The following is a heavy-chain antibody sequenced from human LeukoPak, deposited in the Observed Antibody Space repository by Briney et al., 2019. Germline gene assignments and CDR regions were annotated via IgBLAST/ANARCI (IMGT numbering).Heavy chain of an antibody. J-gene: IGHJ5*02. CDR2: MWYDGSNK. CDR3: ARGSIAVAGTWWFDP. D-gene: IGHD6-19*01. CDR1: GFTFSSYG. Sequence: GRSLRLSCAASGFTFSSYGMHWVRQAPGKGLGWVAVMWYDGSNKYYADSVKGRFTISRDNSKNTLYLQMNSLRAADTAVYYCARGSIAVAGTWWFDPWGQGTLVTVSS. V-gene: IGHV3-33*01.